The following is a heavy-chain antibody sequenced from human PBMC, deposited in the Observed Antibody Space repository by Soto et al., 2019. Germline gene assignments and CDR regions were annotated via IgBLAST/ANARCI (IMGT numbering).Heavy chain of an antibody. CDR2: IYYSGST. V-gene: IGHV4-30-4*01. Sequence: PSETLSLTCTVSGGSISSGDYYWSWIRQPPXKGLEWIGYIYYSGSTYYNPSLKSRVTISVDTSKNQFSLKLSSVTAADTAVYYCARTGHPIEYYYDSSGRAFDIWGQGTMVTVSS. J-gene: IGHJ3*02. CDR1: GGSISSGDYY. CDR3: ARTGHPIEYYYDSSGRAFDI. D-gene: IGHD3-22*01.